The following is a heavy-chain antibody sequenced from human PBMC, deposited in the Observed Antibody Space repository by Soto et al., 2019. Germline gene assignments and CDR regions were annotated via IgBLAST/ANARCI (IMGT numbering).Heavy chain of an antibody. V-gene: IGHV3-7*03. CDR2: INPDGNVG. Sequence: EVQLLGSGGGLVQPGGSLRLSCVGSGFTFSTYWMNWVRQAPGKGLEWVANINPDGNVGTYVDSVRGRFTTCRDNAKNSLYLQMNSLRADDTAVYFCAGWGGHDYNYWGQGIMVTVSS. D-gene: IGHD4-4*01. CDR3: AGWGGHDYNY. J-gene: IGHJ4*02. CDR1: GFTFSTYW.